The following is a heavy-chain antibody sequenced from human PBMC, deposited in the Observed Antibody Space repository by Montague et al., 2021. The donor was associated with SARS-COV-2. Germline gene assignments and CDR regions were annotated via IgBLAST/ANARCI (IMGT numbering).Heavy chain of an antibody. D-gene: IGHD3-22*01. CDR3: ASLKRYFDSSGSPSAFDF. Sequence: ETLSLTCTVSGGSITNNIDYWAWIRQPPGKGLEWIGSIYYTGNTYYNPSLKSRVTISVVTSKNHFTLKLSSVTAAETAVYYCASLKRYFDSSGSPSAFDFGGQGTKVTVSS. CDR1: GGSITNNIDY. J-gene: IGHJ3*01. CDR2: IYYTGNT. V-gene: IGHV4-39*02.